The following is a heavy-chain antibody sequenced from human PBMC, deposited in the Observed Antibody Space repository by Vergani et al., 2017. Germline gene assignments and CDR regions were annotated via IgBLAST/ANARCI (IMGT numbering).Heavy chain of an antibody. Sequence: QVQLQQWGAGLLKPSETLSLTCAVYGGSFSGYYWSWIRQPPGKGLEWIGEINHSGSTNYNPSLKSRVTISVDTSKNQFSLKLSSVTAADTAVYYCARTAVVVAAIDYWGQGTLVIVSS. CDR3: ARTAVVVAAIDY. V-gene: IGHV4-34*01. J-gene: IGHJ4*02. CDR1: GGSFSGYY. D-gene: IGHD2-15*01. CDR2: INHSGST.